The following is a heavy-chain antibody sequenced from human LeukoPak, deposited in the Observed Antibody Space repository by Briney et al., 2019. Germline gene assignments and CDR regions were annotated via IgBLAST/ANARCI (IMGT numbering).Heavy chain of an antibody. D-gene: IGHD2-15*01. V-gene: IGHV3-11*01. J-gene: IGHJ4*02. CDR1: GFTFSDYY. CDR3: AKVRDRDFDY. Sequence: GGSLRLSCAASGFTFSDYYMSWIRQAPGKGLEWVSYISSSGSTIYYADSVKGRFTISRDNSKNTLYLQMNSLRAEDTAVYYCAKVRDRDFDYWGQGTLVTVSS. CDR2: ISSSGSTI.